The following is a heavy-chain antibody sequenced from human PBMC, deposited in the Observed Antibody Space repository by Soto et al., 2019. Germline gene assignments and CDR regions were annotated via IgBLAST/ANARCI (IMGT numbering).Heavy chain of an antibody. Sequence: GGSLRLSCAASGFTFSSYEMNWVRQAPGKGLEWVSYISSSGSTIYYADSVKGRFTISRDNAKNSLYLQMNSLRAEDTAVYYCAREDGNDCSGGRCYPHYYYGMDVWGQGTTVTVSS. CDR2: ISSSGSTI. J-gene: IGHJ6*02. D-gene: IGHD2-15*01. CDR1: GFTFSSYE. V-gene: IGHV3-48*03. CDR3: AREDGNDCSGGRCYPHYYYGMDV.